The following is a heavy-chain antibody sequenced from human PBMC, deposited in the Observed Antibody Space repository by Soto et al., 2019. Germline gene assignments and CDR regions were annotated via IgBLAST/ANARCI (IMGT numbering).Heavy chain of an antibody. V-gene: IGHV3-74*01. CDR3: ARDHYYGSGSYYGNWFDP. CDR1: GFTFSSYW. Sequence: GGSLRLSCAASGFTFSSYWMHWVRQAPGKGLVWVSRINSDGSSTSYADSVKGRFTISRDNAKNTLYLQMNSLRAEDTAVYYCARDHYYGSGSYYGNWFDPWGQGTLVTVSS. J-gene: IGHJ5*02. D-gene: IGHD3-10*01. CDR2: INSDGSST.